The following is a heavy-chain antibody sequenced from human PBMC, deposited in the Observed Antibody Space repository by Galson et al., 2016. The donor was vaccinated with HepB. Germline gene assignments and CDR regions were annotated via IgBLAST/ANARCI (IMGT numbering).Heavy chain of an antibody. V-gene: IGHV3-21*01. J-gene: IGHJ3*02. D-gene: IGHD3-10*01. CDR2: ISSGSAYK. CDR3: ARPRDNYGHAIDI. Sequence: SLRLSCAAAGFTFSNYWMSWVRQAPGKGLEWVSSISSGSAYKYYADSVKGRFSIFRDNAKNSLYLQMSSLRVVDTAVYYCARPRDNYGHAIDIWGQGTMVTVSS. CDR1: GFTFSNYW.